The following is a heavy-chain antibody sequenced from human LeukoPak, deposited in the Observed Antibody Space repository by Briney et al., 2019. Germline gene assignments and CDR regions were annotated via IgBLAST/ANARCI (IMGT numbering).Heavy chain of an antibody. CDR2: IYYSGST. Sequence: PSETLSLTCTVSGGSISNSRYYWAWIRQPPGKGLEWIGSIYYSGSTHYNPSQKSRVTISVDTSKNQFFLRLSSGTAADTAVYYCARNCSRTSCSGTFDIWGRGTMVTVSS. J-gene: IGHJ3*02. V-gene: IGHV4-39*01. D-gene: IGHD2-2*01. CDR1: GGSISNSRYY. CDR3: ARNCSRTSCSGTFDI.